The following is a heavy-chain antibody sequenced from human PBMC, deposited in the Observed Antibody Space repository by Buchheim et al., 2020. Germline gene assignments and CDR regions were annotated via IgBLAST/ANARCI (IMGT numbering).Heavy chain of an antibody. CDR2: LYYNGST. CDR3: ARYYDFWSGPDYYYGMDV. Sequence: QVQLQKSGPGLVKPSETLSLMCTVSGGSIRGFYWSWVRQPPGKGLEWLGCLYYNGSTNYNPSLKSRVTISLGTSKNEFSLKLSTVTAADTAVYYCARYYDFWSGPDYYYGMDVWGQGTT. D-gene: IGHD3-3*01. J-gene: IGHJ6*02. V-gene: IGHV4-59*01. CDR1: GGSIRGFY.